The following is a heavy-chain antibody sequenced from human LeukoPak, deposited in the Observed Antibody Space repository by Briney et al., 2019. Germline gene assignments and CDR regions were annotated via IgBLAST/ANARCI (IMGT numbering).Heavy chain of an antibody. V-gene: IGHV1-24*01. Sequence: ASVKVSCKVSGYTLTELSVHWVRQAPGKGLEWMGGFDPEDGETIYAQKFQGRVTMTEDTSTDTAYMELSSLRSEDTAVYYCAVYPLRLGELSMSLSDAFDIWGQGTMVTVSS. CDR2: FDPEDGET. J-gene: IGHJ3*02. CDR1: GYTLTELS. CDR3: AVYPLRLGELSMSLSDAFDI. D-gene: IGHD3-16*02.